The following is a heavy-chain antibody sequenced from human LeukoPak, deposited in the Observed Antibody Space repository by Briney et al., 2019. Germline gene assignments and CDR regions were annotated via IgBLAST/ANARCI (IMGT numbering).Heavy chain of an antibody. D-gene: IGHD3-22*01. CDR1: GFTFDDYA. J-gene: IGHJ4*02. Sequence: GGSLRLSCAASGFTFDDYAMHWVRQAPGKGLEWVSGISWNSGSIGYADSVKGRFTISRDNAKNSLYLQMNSLRAEDTALYYCAKDRYDSSGYYRNSFDYWGQGTLITVSS. CDR2: ISWNSGSI. CDR3: AKDRYDSSGYYRNSFDY. V-gene: IGHV3-9*01.